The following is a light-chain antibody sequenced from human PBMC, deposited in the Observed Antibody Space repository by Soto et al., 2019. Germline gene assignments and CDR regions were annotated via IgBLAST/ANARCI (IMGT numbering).Light chain of an antibody. CDR3: AAWDDSLSGRV. CDR1: SSNIGSNY. CDR2: RNN. J-gene: IGLJ2*01. V-gene: IGLV1-47*01. Sequence: QSVLTQPPSASGTPGQRVTISCSGSSSNIGSNYVYWYQQLPGTAPKLLIYRNNQRPSGVPDLFSGSKSGTSASLAISGLRSEDAADYYCAAWDDSLSGRVFGGGTKVTVL.